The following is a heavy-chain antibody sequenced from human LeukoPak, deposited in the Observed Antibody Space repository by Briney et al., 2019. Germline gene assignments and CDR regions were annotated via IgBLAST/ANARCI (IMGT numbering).Heavy chain of an antibody. J-gene: IGHJ4*02. CDR1: GYSFTSYW. CDR3: ARHFQGPYYDISFDY. CDR2: IYPGDSDT. Sequence: GESLKISCKGSGYSFTSYWIGWVRQMPGKGLEWMGIIYPGDSDTRYSPSFQGQVTISADKSISTAYLQWSSLKASDTAMYYCARHFQGPYYDISFDYWGQGTLVTVSS. V-gene: IGHV5-51*01. D-gene: IGHD3-22*01.